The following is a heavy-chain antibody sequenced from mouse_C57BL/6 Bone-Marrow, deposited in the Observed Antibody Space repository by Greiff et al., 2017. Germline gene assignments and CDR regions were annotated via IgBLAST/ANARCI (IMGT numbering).Heavy chain of an antibody. CDR3: ARGGMGYAMDY. CDR2: INPYSGGT. Sequence: EVQLQQSGPVLVKPGASVKMSCKASGYTFTDYYMNWVQQSHGKSLEWIGGINPYSGGTSYNPKFKGKATMTVDKSSSPAYMELNSLTSEDSAVYYCARGGMGYAMDYWGQGTSVTVSS. V-gene: IGHV1-19*01. CDR1: GYTFTDYY. J-gene: IGHJ4*01.